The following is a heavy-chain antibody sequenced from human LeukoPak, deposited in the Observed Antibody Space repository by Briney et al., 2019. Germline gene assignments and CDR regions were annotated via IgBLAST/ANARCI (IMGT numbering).Heavy chain of an antibody. CDR1: GFTFSDYY. CDR3: ARFGREWFGGNDY. J-gene: IGHJ4*02. V-gene: IGHV3-11*04. CDR2: ISSDRSTI. Sequence: PGGSLRLSCAASGFTFSDYYMSWLRQAPGKGLEWVSYISSDRSTIYYADSVKGRFTISRDNAKNSLFLQMNSLRTEDTAVYYCARFGREWFGGNDYWGQGTLVTVSS. D-gene: IGHD3-10*01.